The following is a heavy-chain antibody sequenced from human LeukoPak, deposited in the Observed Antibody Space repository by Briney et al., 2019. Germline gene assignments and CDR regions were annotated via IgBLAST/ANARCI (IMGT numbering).Heavy chain of an antibody. D-gene: IGHD3-3*01. V-gene: IGHV3-7*01. Sequence: GGSLRLSCAASGFTFSSYWMSWVRQAPGKGLEWVANIKQDGSEKYYVDSVKGRFTISRDNAKNSLYLQMNSLRAEDTAVYYCARNTGDFWSGYYQFDYWGQGTLVTASS. CDR1: GFTFSSYW. CDR2: IKQDGSEK. CDR3: ARNTGDFWSGYYQFDY. J-gene: IGHJ4*02.